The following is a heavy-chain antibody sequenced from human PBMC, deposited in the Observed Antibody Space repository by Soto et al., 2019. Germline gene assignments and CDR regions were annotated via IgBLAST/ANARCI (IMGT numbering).Heavy chain of an antibody. J-gene: IGHJ4*02. CDR2: INAGNGNT. Sequence: ASVKVSCKASGYTFTSYARHWGRKAPGKRLEWMGWINAGNGNTKYSQKFQGRVTITRDTSASTAYMELSSLRSEDTAVYYCAREMRSGFDYWGQGTLVTVSS. D-gene: IGHD6-19*01. V-gene: IGHV1-3*01. CDR1: GYTFTSYA. CDR3: AREMRSGFDY.